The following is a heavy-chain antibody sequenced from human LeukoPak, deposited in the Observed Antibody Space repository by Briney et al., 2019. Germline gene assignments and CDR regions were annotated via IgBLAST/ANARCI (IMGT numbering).Heavy chain of an antibody. Sequence: GGSLTLSCAASRFSFSTYAMTWVRQAPGKGLEWVSAVSPSGDNTYYPDAVKGRFTISRDNSRTTLYLQMSSLIAEDTAVYFCAKERASRGYYDYWGQGTLVTVSS. J-gene: IGHJ4*02. D-gene: IGHD6-25*01. CDR3: AKERASRGYYDY. CDR2: VSPSGDNT. V-gene: IGHV3-23*01. CDR1: RFSFSTYA.